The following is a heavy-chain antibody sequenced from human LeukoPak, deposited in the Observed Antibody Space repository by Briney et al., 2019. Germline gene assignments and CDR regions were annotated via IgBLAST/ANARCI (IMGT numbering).Heavy chain of an antibody. CDR3: ARDHVEYYYGSGCYSRGFDY. CDR2: IYTSGST. Sequence: SETLSLTCAVSGGSISSGSYYWSWIRQPAGKGLEWIGRIYTSGSTNYNPSLKSRVTISVDTSKNQFSLKLSSVTAADTAVYYCARDHVEYYYGSGCYSRGFDYWGQGTLVTVSS. J-gene: IGHJ4*02. CDR1: GGSISSGSYY. V-gene: IGHV4-61*02. D-gene: IGHD3-10*01.